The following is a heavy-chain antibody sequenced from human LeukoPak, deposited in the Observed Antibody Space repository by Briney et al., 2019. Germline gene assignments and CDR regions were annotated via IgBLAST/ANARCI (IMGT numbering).Heavy chain of an antibody. V-gene: IGHV4-39*07. CDR1: GGSISSGSYY. CDR3: ARGGYSGNNLGC. Sequence: ASETLSLTCTVSGGSISSGSYYWGSIRQPPGKGLKWIGSIYYSGSTYYNPSLKSRVTISVDTSKNQFSLKLSSVTAADTAVYYCARGGYSGNNLGCWGQGTLVTVSS. CDR2: IYYSGST. J-gene: IGHJ4*02. D-gene: IGHD5-12*01.